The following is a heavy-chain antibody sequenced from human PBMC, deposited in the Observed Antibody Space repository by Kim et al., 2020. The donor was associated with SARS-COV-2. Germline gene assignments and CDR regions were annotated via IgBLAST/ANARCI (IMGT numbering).Heavy chain of an antibody. Sequence: GGSLRLSCAASGFTFSSYGMHWVRQAPGKGLEWVAVIWYDGSNKYYADSVKGRFTISRDNSKNTLYLQMNSLRAEDTAVYYCARDPDYGDFALGDYWGQGTLVTVSS. D-gene: IGHD4-17*01. V-gene: IGHV3-33*01. CDR3: ARDPDYGDFALGDY. CDR2: IWYDGSNK. CDR1: GFTFSSYG. J-gene: IGHJ4*02.